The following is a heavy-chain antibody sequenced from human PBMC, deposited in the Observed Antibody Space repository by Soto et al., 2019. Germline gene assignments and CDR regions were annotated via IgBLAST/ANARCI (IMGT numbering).Heavy chain of an antibody. D-gene: IGHD5-12*01. CDR3: ARGASGYGNFDY. V-gene: IGHV3-74*01. Sequence: EVQLVESGGGLVQPGGSLRLSCTASGFTFSSYWMNWVRQAPGKGLVWVSRIDSDGSPTNYADFVKGRFTISRDNAKNTLYLQMNSLRVEDTAVYYCARGASGYGNFDYWGQGTLVTVSS. J-gene: IGHJ4*02. CDR1: GFTFSSYW. CDR2: IDSDGSPT.